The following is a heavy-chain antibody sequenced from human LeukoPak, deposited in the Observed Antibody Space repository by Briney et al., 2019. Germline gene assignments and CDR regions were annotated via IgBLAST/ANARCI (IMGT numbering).Heavy chain of an antibody. CDR3: ARGRRADHYHSSGYYSYFDY. J-gene: IGHJ4*02. D-gene: IGHD3-22*01. Sequence: GGSLRLSCAASGFTFSSYDMHWVRQAPGKGLEWVAVVSYDGSNKYYADSVKGRFTISRDNSENTLYLQMNSLRPEDTSVYYCARGRRADHYHSSGYYSYFDYWGQGTLVTVSS. CDR2: VSYDGSNK. CDR1: GFTFSSYD. V-gene: IGHV3-30*03.